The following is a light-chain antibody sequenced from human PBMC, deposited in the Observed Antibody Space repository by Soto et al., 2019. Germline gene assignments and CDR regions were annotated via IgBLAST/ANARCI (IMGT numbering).Light chain of an antibody. CDR2: WAS. CDR3: QQYYSTPLT. J-gene: IGKJ4*01. V-gene: IGKV4-1*01. Sequence: DIVMTQSPDSLAVSLGERATINCKSSQSVLYSSNNKNYLAWYQQKPGQPPKLLIYWASTRESGVPDRFSGSESGTDFTLTISSLQAEDVAVYYCQQYYSTPLTFGGGTKVAIK. CDR1: QSVLYSSNNKNY.